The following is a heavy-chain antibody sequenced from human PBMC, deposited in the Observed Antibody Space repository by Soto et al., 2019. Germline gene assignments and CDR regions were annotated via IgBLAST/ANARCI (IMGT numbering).Heavy chain of an antibody. Sequence: VQLVESGGGVVQPGRSLRLSCAASGFTFSSYGMHWVRQAPGKGLEWVAVISYDGSNKYYADSVKGRFTISRDNSKNTLYLQMNSLRAEATAVYYCAKRHSMKLVDYWGQGTLVTVSS. D-gene: IGHD4-4*01. CDR1: GFTFSSYG. CDR3: AKRHSMKLVDY. CDR2: ISYDGSNK. J-gene: IGHJ4*02. V-gene: IGHV3-30*18.